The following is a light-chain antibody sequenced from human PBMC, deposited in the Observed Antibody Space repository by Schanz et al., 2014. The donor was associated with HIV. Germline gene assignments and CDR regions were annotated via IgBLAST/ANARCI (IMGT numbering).Light chain of an antibody. Sequence: QSVLTQPASVSGSPGQSITISCTGTNSDVGGYDYVSWYQQHPGKAPKLIIYDVNYRPSGSSNRFSGSKSGSTASLTISGLQAEDEAYYYCSSYRGDHTLVFGGGTKLTVL. CDR2: DVN. CDR1: NSDVGGYDY. V-gene: IGLV2-14*01. J-gene: IGLJ3*02. CDR3: SSYRGDHTLV.